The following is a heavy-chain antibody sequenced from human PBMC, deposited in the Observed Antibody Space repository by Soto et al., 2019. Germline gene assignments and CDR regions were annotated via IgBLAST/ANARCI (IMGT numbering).Heavy chain of an antibody. Sequence: PSETLSLTCTVSGGSISSYYWSWIRQPAGKGLEWIGRIHTSGSTNYNPSLKSRVTMSVDTSKNQFSLKLSSVTAADTAVYYCAAALIVPAAIRGSYYYYGMDVWGQGTTVTVSS. V-gene: IGHV4-4*07. J-gene: IGHJ6*02. CDR1: GGSISSYY. D-gene: IGHD2-2*02. CDR2: IHTSGST. CDR3: AAALIVPAAIRGSYYYYGMDV.